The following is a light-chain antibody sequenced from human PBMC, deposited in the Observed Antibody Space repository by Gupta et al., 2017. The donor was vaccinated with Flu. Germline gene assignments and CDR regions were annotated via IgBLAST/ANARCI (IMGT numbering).Light chain of an antibody. J-gene: IGKJ2*01. Sequence: GSLSVSPGGSVTLSCRAAESLARNFLVWYQQKPGQAPRVLIYGTSNRAPGIPDRFSGGGSGTDFTLTINRLEPEDSALYFCLQDKTSPFTFGQGTKLEIK. CDR2: GTS. CDR3: LQDKTSPFT. V-gene: IGKV3-20*01. CDR1: ESLARNF.